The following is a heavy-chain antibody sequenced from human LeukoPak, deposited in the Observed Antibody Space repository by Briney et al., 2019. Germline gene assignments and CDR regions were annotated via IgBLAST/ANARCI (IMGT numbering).Heavy chain of an antibody. J-gene: IGHJ2*01. V-gene: IGHV3-21*01. CDR2: IASSSNFI. CDR3: AREVLYYYDQQSYFDL. D-gene: IGHD3-22*01. Sequence: GGSLRLSCAASGFSFSTYSMNWVRQAPGKGLEWVSSIASSSNFIYYSDSVRGRFTISRDNAKNSLHLQMNSLRAEDAAVHYCAREVLYYYDQQSYFDLWGRGTLVTVSS. CDR1: GFSFSTYS.